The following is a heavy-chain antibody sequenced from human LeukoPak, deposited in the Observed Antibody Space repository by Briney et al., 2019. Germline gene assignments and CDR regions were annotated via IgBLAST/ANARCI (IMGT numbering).Heavy chain of an antibody. V-gene: IGHV3-33*01. CDR3: ASEIFGSGSYPDY. Sequence: GGSLRLSCEASGLAFNTYAMHWVRQAQGKGLEWVTLIWHDGSHKFYIDSVRGRFTISRDNSKNTVYLQMNGLRAEDTAVYYCASEIFGSGSYPDYWGQGTLVAVSS. CDR2: IWHDGSHK. CDR1: GLAFNTYA. D-gene: IGHD3-10*01. J-gene: IGHJ4*02.